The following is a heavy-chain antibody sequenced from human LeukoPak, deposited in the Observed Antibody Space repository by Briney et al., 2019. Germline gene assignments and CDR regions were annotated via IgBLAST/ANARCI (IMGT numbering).Heavy chain of an antibody. CDR2: IIPIFGTA. V-gene: IGHV1-69*06. CDR1: GGTFNSYA. D-gene: IGHD3-3*01. J-gene: IGHJ4*02. Sequence: ASVKVSCKASGGTFNSYAITWVRQAPGQGLEWMGGIIPIFGTANYAQKFQGRVTITADKSTSTAYMELSSLRSEDTAVYYCSRDQGYYDFWSGYDYWGQGTLVTVSS. CDR3: SRDQGYYDFWSGYDY.